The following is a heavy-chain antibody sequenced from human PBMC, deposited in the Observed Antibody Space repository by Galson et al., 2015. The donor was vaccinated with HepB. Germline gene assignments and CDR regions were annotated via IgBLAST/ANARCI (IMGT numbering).Heavy chain of an antibody. CDR1: GFTFSGAW. J-gene: IGHJ4*02. Sequence: SLRLSCAASGFTFSGAWMSWVRQAPGKGLEWVARIKSKRSGETTDYNASVKGRFSISRDDSKNILYLDMNSLKTEDTALYYCVTDDYYNYSGSQWDFFDYWGQGTLVTVSS. V-gene: IGHV3-15*01. CDR2: IKSKRSGETT. CDR3: VTDDYYNYSGSQWDFFDY. D-gene: IGHD3-10*01.